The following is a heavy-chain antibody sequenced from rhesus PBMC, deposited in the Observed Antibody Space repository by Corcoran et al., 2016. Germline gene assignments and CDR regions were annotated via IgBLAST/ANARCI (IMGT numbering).Heavy chain of an antibody. CDR2: IYGSGGST. V-gene: IGHV4-93*02. Sequence: VRLQESGPAVVKPSATLSLTCAVSGGSVRCSHWWTWHRHAPGKGLEWIGGIYGSGGSTEYNPTLKSRVTISIDTSKNQFSLKLSSVTAADTAVYYCARRGYSGSWNPAEYFEFWGQGALVTVSS. CDR3: ARRGYSGSWNPAEYFEF. J-gene: IGHJ1*01. D-gene: IGHD6-25*01. CDR1: GGSVRCSHW.